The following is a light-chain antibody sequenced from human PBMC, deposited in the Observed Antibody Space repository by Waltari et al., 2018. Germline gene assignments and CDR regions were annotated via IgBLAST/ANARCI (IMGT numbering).Light chain of an antibody. CDR2: KVS. J-gene: IGKJ4*01. Sequence: DVVMTQSPLSLPVTLGQPASISCKSSQRLVHRDGHTYLAWFQHVPGQSPRRLIYKVSNRESGVPDRFSASGSGTDFTLKISRVEAEDVGVYYCMQGTHWPLTFGGGTKVEIK. CDR1: QRLVHRDGHTY. CDR3: MQGTHWPLT. V-gene: IGKV2-30*02.